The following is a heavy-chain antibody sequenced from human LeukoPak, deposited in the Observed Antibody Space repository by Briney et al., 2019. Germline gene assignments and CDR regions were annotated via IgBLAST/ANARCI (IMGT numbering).Heavy chain of an antibody. V-gene: IGHV4-34*04. D-gene: IGHD3/OR15-3a*01. CDR3: ARQTGSGLFILP. Sequence: SETLSLTCAVYGGSFSGYYWSWSREPPGQGPEWSGEINRSGSASDNTSLTSRATISVDTSKNQYSLRLTSVTAPDTAVYYCARQTGSGLFILPGGQGTLVTVSS. CDR1: GGSFSGYY. J-gene: IGHJ4*02. CDR2: INRSGSA.